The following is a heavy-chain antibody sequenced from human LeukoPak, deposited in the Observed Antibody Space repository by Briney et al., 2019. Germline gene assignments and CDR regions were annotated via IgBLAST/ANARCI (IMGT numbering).Heavy chain of an antibody. J-gene: IGHJ3*01. CDR3: ASKGDRSCSSSRCQGAFDF. Sequence: GASVKVSCKPSGYTFTAYYMHLVRQAPGQGLEWMGWINPNSGDTKYAENFQDRVTMTWDTSVSTAYMELSSLTSDDTAVYYCASKGDRSCSSSRCQGAFDFWGRGSMVTVSS. V-gene: IGHV1-2*02. CDR2: INPNSGDT. D-gene: IGHD2-2*01. CDR1: GYTFTAYY.